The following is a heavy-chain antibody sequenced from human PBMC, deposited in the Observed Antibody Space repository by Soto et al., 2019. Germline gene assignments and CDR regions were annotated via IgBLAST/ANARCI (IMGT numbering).Heavy chain of an antibody. J-gene: IGHJ4*02. CDR1: GFTFSSYW. V-gene: IGHV3-7*01. Sequence: GGSLRLSCAASGFTFSSYWMSWVRQAPGKGLEWVANIKQDGSEKYYVDSVKGRFTISRDNAKNSLYLQMNSLRAEDTAVYYCARQYCSGGSCYLYFDYWGQGTLVTVSS. D-gene: IGHD2-15*01. CDR2: IKQDGSEK. CDR3: ARQYCSGGSCYLYFDY.